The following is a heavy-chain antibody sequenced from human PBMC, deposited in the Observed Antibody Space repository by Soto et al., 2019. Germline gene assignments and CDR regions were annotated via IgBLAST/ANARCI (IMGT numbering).Heavy chain of an antibody. V-gene: IGHV1-69*01. CDR2: IIPIFGTA. CDR3: ARGFEYSTSSPFDY. D-gene: IGHD6-6*01. J-gene: IGHJ4*02. Sequence: QVQLVQSGAEVQKPGSSVKVSCKASGGTFSSYGINWVRQAPGQGLEWMGGIIPIFGTAYYAQNLQGRVTLSADESTSTAYMELISLRSEDTAVYYCARGFEYSTSSPFDYWGQGTLVTVSS. CDR1: GGTFSSYG.